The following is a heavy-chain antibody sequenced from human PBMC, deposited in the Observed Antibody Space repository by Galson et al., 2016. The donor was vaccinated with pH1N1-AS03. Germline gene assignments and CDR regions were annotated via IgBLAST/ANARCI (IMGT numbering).Heavy chain of an antibody. CDR3: TRSAPKGGHEPFDF. V-gene: IGHV3-21*01. CDR2: IDPTSTYI. J-gene: IGHJ4*02. D-gene: IGHD5-12*01. Sequence: SLRLSCAASGFALIDYSMHWVRQAPGKGLEWVSSIDPTSTYIYYADSPTGRFTISRDNAFNSLYLQMNSLRVDDTAVYFCTRSAPKGGHEPFDFWGQGTL. CDR1: GFALIDYS.